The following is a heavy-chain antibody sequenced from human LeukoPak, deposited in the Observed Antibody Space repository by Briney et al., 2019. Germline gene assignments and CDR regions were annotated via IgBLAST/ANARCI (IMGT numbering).Heavy chain of an antibody. Sequence: GGSLRLSYAASGFTFSSYGMSWVRQAPGKGLEWVSAISGSGGSTYYADSVKGRFTISRDNSKNTLYLQMNSLRAEDTAVYYCAKDQLVGVCDYWGQGTLVTVSS. CDR3: AKDQLVGVCDY. V-gene: IGHV3-23*01. CDR1: GFTFSSYG. J-gene: IGHJ4*02. D-gene: IGHD1-26*01. CDR2: ISGSGGST.